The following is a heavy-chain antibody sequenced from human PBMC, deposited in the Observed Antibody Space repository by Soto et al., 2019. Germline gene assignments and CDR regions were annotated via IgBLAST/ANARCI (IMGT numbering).Heavy chain of an antibody. J-gene: IGHJ4*02. Sequence: VGSLRLSCAASGFTFSSYAMSWVRQAPGKGLEWVSAISGSGGSTYYADSVKGRFTISRDNSKNTLYLQMNSLRAEDTAVYYCAKDRWIAARPLQYFDYWGQGTLVTVSS. CDR2: ISGSGGST. D-gene: IGHD6-6*01. CDR1: GFTFSSYA. CDR3: AKDRWIAARPLQYFDY. V-gene: IGHV3-23*01.